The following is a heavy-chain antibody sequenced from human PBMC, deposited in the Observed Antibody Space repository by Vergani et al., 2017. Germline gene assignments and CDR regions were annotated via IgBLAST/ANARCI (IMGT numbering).Heavy chain of an antibody. J-gene: IGHJ4*02. V-gene: IGHV3-30*03. CDR3: ARGRLLTGYYYFDY. Sequence: QVQLVESGGGVVQPGRSLRLSCAASGFTFSSYGMHWVRQDPGKGLEWVAVISYDGSNKYYVDSVKGRFTISRDNAKNSLYLQMNSLRAEDTAVYYCARGRLLTGYYYFDYWGQGTLVTVSS. CDR1: GFTFSSYG. CDR2: ISYDGSNK. D-gene: IGHD3-9*01.